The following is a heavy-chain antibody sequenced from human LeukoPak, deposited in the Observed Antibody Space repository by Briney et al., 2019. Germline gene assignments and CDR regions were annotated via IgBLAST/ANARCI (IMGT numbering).Heavy chain of an antibody. CDR1: GFTFSSYA. CDR3: XXXXXXXXXYGSGSYYNTPDY. V-gene: IGHV3-23*01. Sequence: GGSLRLSCAASGFTFSSYAMSWVRQAPGKGLEWVSAISGSGGSTYYADSVKGRFTISRDNSKNTLYLQMNSLRAEDTAVYYFXXXXXXXXXYGSGSYYNTPDYWGQGTLVTVSS. J-gene: IGHJ4*02. CDR2: ISGSGGST. D-gene: IGHD3-10*01.